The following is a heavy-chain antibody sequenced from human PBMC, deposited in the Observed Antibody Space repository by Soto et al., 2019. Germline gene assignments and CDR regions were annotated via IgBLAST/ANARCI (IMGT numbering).Heavy chain of an antibody. J-gene: IGHJ1*01. CDR1: GDSITGYY. D-gene: IGHD1-1*01. V-gene: IGHV4-59*01. CDR3: ARGAWTSPEYFQH. CDR2: IYYSGST. Sequence: PSETLSLTCTVSGDSITGYYRTWIRQTPGKTLEWLGYIYYSGSTNYNPSLKNRVTISVDMSENQISLKLSSVTAADTAVYYCARGAWTSPEYFQHWGQGTLVTV.